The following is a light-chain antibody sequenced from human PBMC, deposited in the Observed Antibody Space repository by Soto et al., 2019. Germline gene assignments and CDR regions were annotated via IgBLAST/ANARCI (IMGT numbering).Light chain of an antibody. V-gene: IGLV2-14*01. Sequence: QSALTQPASVSGSPGQSITISCTGTSSDIGVYDFVSWYQQHPGKAPKLMIYEVTNLPSGVSNRFSGSKSGNTASLTISGLQAEEEADYSCSSYAGSRGVFGGGTKLTVL. CDR1: SSDIGVYDF. J-gene: IGLJ3*02. CDR3: SSYAGSRGV. CDR2: EVT.